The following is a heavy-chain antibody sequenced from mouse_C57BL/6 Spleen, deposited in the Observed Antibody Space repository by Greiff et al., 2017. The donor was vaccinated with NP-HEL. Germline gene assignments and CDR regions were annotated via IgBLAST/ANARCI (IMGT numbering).Heavy chain of an antibody. D-gene: IGHD1-1*01. V-gene: IGHV5-17*01. CDR2: ISSGSSTI. Sequence: EVQGVESGGGLVKPGGSLKLSCAASGFTFSDYGMHWVRQAPEKGLEWVAYISSGSSTIYYADTVKGRFTISRDNAKNTLFLQMTSLRSEDTAMYYCARAVYYYGSSLYWYFDVWGTGTTVTVSS. J-gene: IGHJ1*03. CDR3: ARAVYYYGSSLYWYFDV. CDR1: GFTFSDYG.